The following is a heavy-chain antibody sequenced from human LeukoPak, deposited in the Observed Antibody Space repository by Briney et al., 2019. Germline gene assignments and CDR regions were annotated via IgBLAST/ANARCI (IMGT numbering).Heavy chain of an antibody. V-gene: IGHV3-11*04. Sequence: GGSLRLSCAASGFTFSDYYMSWIRQTPGKGLEWVSYIGSSGSAMFYADSVKGRFTISRDNAKNSLYLQMNSLRAEDTAVYYCASFAYSGSYGVDYWGQGTLVTVSS. CDR2: IGSSGSAM. CDR1: GFTFSDYY. CDR3: ASFAYSGSYGVDY. J-gene: IGHJ4*02. D-gene: IGHD1-26*01.